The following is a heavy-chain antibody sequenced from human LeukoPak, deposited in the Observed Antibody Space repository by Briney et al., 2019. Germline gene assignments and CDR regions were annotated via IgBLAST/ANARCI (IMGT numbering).Heavy chain of an antibody. CDR1: GYTFTGYY. CDR3: ARTRGMVRAAHAFDI. J-gene: IGHJ3*02. V-gene: IGHV1-46*01. D-gene: IGHD3-10*01. CDR2: INPSGGST. Sequence: ASVKVSCKASGYTFTGYYMHWVRQAPGQGLEWMGIINPSGGSTSYAQKFQGRVTMTRDTSTSTVYMELSSLRSEDTAVYYCARTRGMVRAAHAFDIWGQGTMVTVSS.